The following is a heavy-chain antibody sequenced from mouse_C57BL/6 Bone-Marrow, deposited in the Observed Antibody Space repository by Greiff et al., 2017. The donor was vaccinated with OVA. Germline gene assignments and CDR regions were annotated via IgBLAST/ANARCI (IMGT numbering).Heavy chain of an antibody. CDR2: IDPENGDT. V-gene: IGHV14-4*01. CDR1: GFNFKDDY. Sequence: EVQLQQSGAELVRPGASVKLSCTASGFNFKDDYMHWVKQRPEQGLEWIGWIDPENGDTEYASKFQGKATITADTSSNTAYLQLSSLTSEDTAVYYCTSYGNLDYWGQGTTLTVSS. D-gene: IGHD2-1*01. J-gene: IGHJ2*01. CDR3: TSYGNLDY.